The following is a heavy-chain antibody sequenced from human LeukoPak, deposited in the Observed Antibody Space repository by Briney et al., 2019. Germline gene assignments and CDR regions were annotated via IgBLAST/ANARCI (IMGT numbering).Heavy chain of an antibody. CDR3: ASSLGYCSSTSCYSHYYYGMDV. V-gene: IGHV1-69*04. Sequence: ASVKVSCKASGGTFSSYAISWVRQAPGQGLEWMGRIIPILGIANYAQKFQGRVTITADKSTSTAYMELSSPRSEDTAVYYCASSLGYCSSTSCYSHYYYGMDVWGQGTTVTVSS. J-gene: IGHJ6*02. CDR2: IIPILGIA. D-gene: IGHD2-2*01. CDR1: GGTFSSYA.